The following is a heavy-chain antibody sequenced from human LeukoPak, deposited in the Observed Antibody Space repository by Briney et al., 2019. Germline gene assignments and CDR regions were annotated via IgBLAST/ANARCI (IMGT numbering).Heavy chain of an antibody. CDR1: GFTFSSYA. V-gene: IGHV3-30-3*01. CDR2: ISYDGSNK. D-gene: IGHD4-23*01. J-gene: IGHJ6*02. Sequence: GGSLRLSCAASGFTFSSYAMHWVRQAPGKGLEWVAVISYDGSNKYYADSVKGRFTISRDNSKNTLYLQMNSLRAEDTAVYYCARDFTSYGGPHGMDVWGQGTTVTVSS. CDR3: ARDFTSYGGPHGMDV.